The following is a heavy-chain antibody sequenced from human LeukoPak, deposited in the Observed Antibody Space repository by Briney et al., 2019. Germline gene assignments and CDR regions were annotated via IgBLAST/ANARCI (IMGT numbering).Heavy chain of an antibody. J-gene: IGHJ3*02. D-gene: IGHD7-27*01. CDR3: ARETLGTCAFDI. Sequence: SQTLSLTCAISGDSVSSNSGAWNWIRQSPSRGLEWLGRTFYRSKWYNEYAESMKSRMNITPDTSKNQFSLQVRSVTLEDTAVYFCARETLGTCAFDIWGQGTMVTVPS. V-gene: IGHV6-1*01. CDR2: TFYRSKWYN. CDR1: GDSVSSNSGA.